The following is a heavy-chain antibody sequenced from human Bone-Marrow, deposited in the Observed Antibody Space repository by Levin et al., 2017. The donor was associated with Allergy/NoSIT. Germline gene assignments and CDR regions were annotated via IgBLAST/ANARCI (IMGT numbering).Heavy chain of an antibody. Sequence: KVSCEGSGYTFHNFWIAWVRQVPGKGLEWMGTIHRGDSDTRYSPPFQGQVTMSVDKSKRTAYLHWNTLKASDSAIYYCARGGDTGVDYWGQGTLVTVSS. V-gene: IGHV5-51*01. J-gene: IGHJ4*02. CDR1: GYTFHNFW. D-gene: IGHD2-8*02. CDR2: IHRGDSDT. CDR3: ARGGDTGVDY.